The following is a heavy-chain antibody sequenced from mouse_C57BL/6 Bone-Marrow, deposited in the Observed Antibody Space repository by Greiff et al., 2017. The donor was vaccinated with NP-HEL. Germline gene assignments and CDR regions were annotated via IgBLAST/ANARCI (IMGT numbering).Heavy chain of an antibody. Sequence: VQLQQPGAELVKPGASVKLSCKASGYTFTSYWMQWVKQRPGQGLEWIGEIDPSDSYTNYNQKFKGKATLTVDTSSSTAYMQLSSLTSEDSAVYYCAIDSSGYVGYAMDYWGQGTSVTVSS. CDR3: AIDSSGYVGYAMDY. CDR2: IDPSDSYT. CDR1: GYTFTSYW. D-gene: IGHD3-2*02. V-gene: IGHV1-50*01. J-gene: IGHJ4*01.